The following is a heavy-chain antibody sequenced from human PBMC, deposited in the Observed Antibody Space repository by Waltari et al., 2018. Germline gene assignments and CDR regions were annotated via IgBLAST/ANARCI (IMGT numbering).Heavy chain of an antibody. CDR1: GVSISSLY. D-gene: IGHD1-26*01. V-gene: IGHV4-59*01. CDR2: IYSSGST. J-gene: IGHJ4*02. CDR3: ARVRYSGNYYYFDS. Sequence: QVQLQESGPGLVKPSETLSLTCTVAGVSISSLYWSWFRQPPGKGLEWIGYIYSSGSTYYNPSLQSRVTISVDTSKSHVSLTLTSVTAADTAVYYCARVRYSGNYYYFDSWGRGTLVTVSS.